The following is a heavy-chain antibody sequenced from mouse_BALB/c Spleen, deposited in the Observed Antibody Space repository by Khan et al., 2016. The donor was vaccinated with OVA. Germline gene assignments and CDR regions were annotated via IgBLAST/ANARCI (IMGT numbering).Heavy chain of an antibody. D-gene: IGHD1-1*01. V-gene: IGHV1-7*01. CDR2: INPSTDYT. Sequence: VQLVESGAELAKPGASVKMSCKASGYTFTNYWMHWVKQRPGQGLEWIGYINPSTDYTEYNQKFKDKATLTADKSSSTTYMQLTSLTSDDSSLYYCVNHGSSSAWFTYWGQGTLVTVSA. CDR3: VNHGSSSAWFTY. CDR1: GYTFTNYW. J-gene: IGHJ3*01.